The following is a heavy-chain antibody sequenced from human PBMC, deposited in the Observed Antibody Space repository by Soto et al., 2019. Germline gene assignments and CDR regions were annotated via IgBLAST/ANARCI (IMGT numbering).Heavy chain of an antibody. Sequence: LRLSCAASGFTFSIFAMSWVRQSPGKGLEWVSTISGSGGSTYYADAVKGRFTISRDNSMGTLYLQMKSLRVEDTAIYYCAKEVSLGSTVDLGYWGQGALVTVS. J-gene: IGHJ4*02. CDR3: AKEVSLGSTVDLGY. CDR1: GFTFSIFA. D-gene: IGHD7-27*01. CDR2: ISGSGGST. V-gene: IGHV3-23*01.